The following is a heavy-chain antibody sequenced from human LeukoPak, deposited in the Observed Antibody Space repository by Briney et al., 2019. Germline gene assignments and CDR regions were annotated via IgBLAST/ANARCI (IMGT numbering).Heavy chain of an antibody. CDR2: INPSGGST. V-gene: IGHV1-46*01. D-gene: IGHD5-24*01. CDR1: GYTFTSYY. Sequence: ASVKVSCKASGYTFTSYYMHWVRQAPGQGLEWMGIINPSGGSTSYAQKFQGRVTMTRDTSTSTVYMELSSLRSEDTAVYYCARGDGYNLGYYYYGMDVWGQGTTVTVSS. J-gene: IGHJ6*02. CDR3: ARGDGYNLGYYYYGMDV.